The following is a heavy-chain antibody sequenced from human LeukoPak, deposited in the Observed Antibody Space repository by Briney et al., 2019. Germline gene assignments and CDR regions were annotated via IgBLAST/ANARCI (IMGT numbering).Heavy chain of an antibody. D-gene: IGHD3-10*01. Sequence: GGSLRLSCAASGFTFSSYGRSWVRQAPGKGLEWVSCISGSGGTTYYADSVKGRFTLSRDNSKNTLYLQMNSLRAEDTAVYYCARGSRSLRFGEAGDYWGQGTLVTVSS. J-gene: IGHJ4*02. CDR2: ISGSGGTT. V-gene: IGHV3-23*01. CDR3: ARGSRSLRFGEAGDY. CDR1: GFTFSSYG.